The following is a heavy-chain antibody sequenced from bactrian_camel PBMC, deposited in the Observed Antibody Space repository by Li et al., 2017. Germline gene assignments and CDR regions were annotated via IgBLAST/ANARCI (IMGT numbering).Heavy chain of an antibody. CDR2: IDPDGWI. D-gene: IGHD4*01. V-gene: IGHV3S1*01. J-gene: IGHJ4*01. CDR1: GYGYREYC. Sequence: HVQLVESGGGSVQSGGSLRLSCAASGYGYREYCLGWFRQAPGKEREGVASIDPDGWISYADAVKGRFTISQDNGENKLYLQMNALKAEDTAMYYCAKGNARVYRTNDYRRSPAPRGTQVTVS.